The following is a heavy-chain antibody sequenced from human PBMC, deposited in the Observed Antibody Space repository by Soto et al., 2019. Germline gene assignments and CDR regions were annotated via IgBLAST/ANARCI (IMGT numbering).Heavy chain of an antibody. J-gene: IGHJ6*02. V-gene: IGHV1-69*13. Sequence: GASVKLYCKASGGTFSSYAISWVRQAPGQGLEWMGGIIPIFGTANYAQKFQGRVTITADESTSTAYMELSSLRSEDTAVYYCARGPEYSSSWKFSKSANDYYGMDVWGQGTTVTVSS. CDR2: IIPIFGTA. D-gene: IGHD6-13*01. CDR3: ARGPEYSSSWKFSKSANDYYGMDV. CDR1: GGTFSSYA.